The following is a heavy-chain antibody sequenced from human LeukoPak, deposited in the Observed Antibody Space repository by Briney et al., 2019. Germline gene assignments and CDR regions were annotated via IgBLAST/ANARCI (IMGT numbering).Heavy chain of an antibody. J-gene: IGHJ5*02. CDR2: VNSDGFST. D-gene: IGHD4/OR15-4a*01. V-gene: IGHV3-74*03. Sequence: GRSLTLSCAASRFTFSRYWMHCVRQAPGKGLVWVARVNSDGFSTTYADSVKGRFTISRDNTKNTLYLQMNRLRAEDTAVYYCTRDYGAWGQGTLVTVSS. CDR1: RFTFSRYW. CDR3: TRDYGA.